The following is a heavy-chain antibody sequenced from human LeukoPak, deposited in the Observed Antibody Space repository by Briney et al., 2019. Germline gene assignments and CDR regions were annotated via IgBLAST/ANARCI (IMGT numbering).Heavy chain of an antibody. CDR2: ISAYNGNT. D-gene: IGHD6-13*01. CDR1: GYTFTSYG. J-gene: IGHJ4*02. Sequence: ASVKVSCKASGYTFTSYGISWVRQAPGQGLEWMGWISAYNGNTNYAQELQGRVTMTTDTSTSTAYMELRSLRSDDTAVYYCARDRREYIAAAGPPDFDYWGQGTLVTVSS. CDR3: ARDRREYIAAAGPPDFDY. V-gene: IGHV1-18*01.